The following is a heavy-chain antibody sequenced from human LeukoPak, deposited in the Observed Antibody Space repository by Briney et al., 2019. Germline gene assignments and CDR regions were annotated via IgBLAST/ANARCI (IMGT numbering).Heavy chain of an antibody. CDR3: AKGGGVGSSYDCFDY. CDR2: ISDSGGST. CDR1: GFTFSSYA. J-gene: IGHJ4*02. D-gene: IGHD6-13*01. Sequence: GGSLRLSCAASGFTFSSYAMSWVRQTPGKGLEWASAISDSGGSTYYADSVKGRFTISRDNSKNTLYLQMNSLRAEDTAVYYCAKGGGVGSSYDCFDYWGQGTLVTVSS. V-gene: IGHV3-23*01.